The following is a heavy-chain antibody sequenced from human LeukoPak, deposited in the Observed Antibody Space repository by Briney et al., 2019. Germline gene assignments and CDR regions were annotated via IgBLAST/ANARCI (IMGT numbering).Heavy chain of an antibody. CDR3: ATLGAWDLTGKYFDY. J-gene: IGHJ4*02. D-gene: IGHD3-9*01. CDR2: FDPEDGET. V-gene: IGHV1-24*01. Sequence: ASVKVSCKVSGYTLTELSMHWVRQAPGKGLGWVGGFDPEDGETIYAQKFQGRVTMTEDTSTDTAYMELSSLRSEDTAVYYCATLGAWDLTGKYFDYWGQGTLVTVSS. CDR1: GYTLTELS.